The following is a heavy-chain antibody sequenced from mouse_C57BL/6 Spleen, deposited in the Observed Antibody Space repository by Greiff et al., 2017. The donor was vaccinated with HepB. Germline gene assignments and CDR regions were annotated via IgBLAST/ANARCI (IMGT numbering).Heavy chain of an antibody. J-gene: IGHJ3*01. V-gene: IGHV3-6*01. CDR2: ISYDGSN. D-gene: IGHD1-1*02. CDR3: ASHYGTWFAY. Sequence: VQLKESGPGLVKPSQSLSLTCSVTGYSITSGYYWNWIRQFPGNKLEWMGYISYDGSNNYNPSLKNRISITRDTSKNQFFLKLNSVTTEDTATYYCASHYGTWFAYWGQGTLVTVSA. CDR1: GYSITSGYY.